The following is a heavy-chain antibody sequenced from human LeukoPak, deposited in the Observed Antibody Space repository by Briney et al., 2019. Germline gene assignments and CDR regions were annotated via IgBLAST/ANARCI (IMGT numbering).Heavy chain of an antibody. D-gene: IGHD2-2*01. J-gene: IGHJ3*02. CDR3: ARFLRYCSSTSCYADDAFDI. V-gene: IGHV1-24*01. CDR2: FDPEDGET. CDR1: GYTLTELS. Sequence: ASVKVSCKVSGYTLTELSMHWVRQAPGKGLEWMGGFDPEDGETIYAQKFQGRVTMTEDTSTDTAYMELSSLRSEDTAVYYCARFLRYCSSTSCYADDAFDIWGQGTMVTVSS.